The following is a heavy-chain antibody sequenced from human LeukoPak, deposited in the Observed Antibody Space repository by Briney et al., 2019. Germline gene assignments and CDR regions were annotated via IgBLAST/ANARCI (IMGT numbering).Heavy chain of an antibody. Sequence: TGGSLRLSCAASGFTFSSYSMNWVRQAPGKGLEWVSSISSSSTYIYYTDSVKGRFTLSRDNAKNSLYLQMNSLRAEDTAVYYCARVSSRYFDNDYWGQGTLVTVSS. J-gene: IGHJ4*02. V-gene: IGHV3-21*01. CDR2: ISSSSTYI. CDR3: ARVSSRYFDNDY. CDR1: GFTFSSYS. D-gene: IGHD3-9*01.